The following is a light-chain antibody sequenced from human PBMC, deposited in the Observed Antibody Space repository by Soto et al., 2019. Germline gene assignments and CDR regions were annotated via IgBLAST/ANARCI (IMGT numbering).Light chain of an antibody. Sequence: DIQMTQSPSTLSASVGDRVTITCRASQSISSWLALYQQKPGKAPRLLIYRASSIESGVPSRFSGSGSGTEFTLTISSLQPDDFAAYYCQHYNSYSEAFGQGTKVDI. CDR1: QSISSW. J-gene: IGKJ1*01. CDR2: RAS. CDR3: QHYNSYSEA. V-gene: IGKV1-5*03.